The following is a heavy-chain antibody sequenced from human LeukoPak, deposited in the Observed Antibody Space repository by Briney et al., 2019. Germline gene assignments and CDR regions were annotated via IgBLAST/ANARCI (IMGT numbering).Heavy chain of an antibody. CDR2: IHPADSDT. CDR3: ARRYYDSSEFDP. V-gene: IGHV5-51*01. D-gene: IGHD3-22*01. J-gene: IGHJ5*02. CDR1: GHDFNNYW. Sequence: GESLKISCKASGHDFNNYWIGWVRQMPGKGPEWMGIIHPADSDTVYSPAFSGQGTISTDRSTGTAYLQWSSLEASDTAIYYCARRYYDSSEFDPWGQGTLVTVSS.